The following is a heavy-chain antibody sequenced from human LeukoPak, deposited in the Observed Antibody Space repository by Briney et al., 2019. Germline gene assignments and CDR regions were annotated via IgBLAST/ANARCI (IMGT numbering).Heavy chain of an antibody. J-gene: IGHJ4*02. D-gene: IGHD1-7*01. CDR3: ARDPPEDEWNSLDS. CDR2: IHYSGLT. CDR1: GGSVNGYY. Sequence: SETLSRTCTVSGGSVNGYYWNWIRQAPGKGLEWIGFIHYSGLTVYSTSLQSRVSMPVDTSRKQFSLALSSLTAADTALYYCARDPPEDEWNSLDSWGQGILVTVSS. V-gene: IGHV4-59*02.